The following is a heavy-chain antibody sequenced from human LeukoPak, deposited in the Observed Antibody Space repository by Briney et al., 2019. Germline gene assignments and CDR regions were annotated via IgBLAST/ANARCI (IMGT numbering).Heavy chain of an antibody. CDR3: ARKARGVIYPGGMDV. D-gene: IGHD3-10*01. V-gene: IGHV4-34*01. CDR1: GGSFSGYY. CDR2: INHSGST. J-gene: IGHJ6*04. Sequence: PSETLSLTCAVYGGSFSGYYWSWIRQPPGKGLEWIGEINHSGSTNYNPSLKSRVTISVDTSKNQFSLKLSSVTAADTAVYYCARKARGVIYPGGMDVWGKGTTVTVSS.